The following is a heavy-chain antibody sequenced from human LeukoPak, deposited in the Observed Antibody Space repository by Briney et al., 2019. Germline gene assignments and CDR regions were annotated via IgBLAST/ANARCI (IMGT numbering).Heavy chain of an antibody. CDR2: VSSSGSI. V-gene: IGHV4-39*01. Sequence: SETLSLTCTVSGGSISSSSYYWAWIRQPPGKRLEWIGSVSSSGSIYYNPSLMSRVTLSVDTSRDQFSVKLRSVTAADTAVYSCARLSAFGGNSPFDPWGQGALVIVSS. CDR3: ARLSAFGGNSPFDP. D-gene: IGHD4-23*01. CDR1: GGSISSSSYY. J-gene: IGHJ5*02.